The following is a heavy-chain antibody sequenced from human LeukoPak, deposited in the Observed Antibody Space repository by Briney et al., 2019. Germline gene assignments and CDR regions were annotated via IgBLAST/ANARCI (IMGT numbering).Heavy chain of an antibody. V-gene: IGHV3-48*03. CDR3: ARAKPKNMVRGLIMRRESRYYFDY. CDR2: ISSSGSTI. Sequence: GGSLRLSCAASGFTFSSYEMNWVRQAPGKGLEWVSYISSSGSTICYADSVKGRFTISRDNAKNSLYLQMNSLRAEDTAVYYCARAKPKNMVRGLIMRRESRYYFDYWGQGTLVTVSS. J-gene: IGHJ4*02. CDR1: GFTFSSYE. D-gene: IGHD3-10*01.